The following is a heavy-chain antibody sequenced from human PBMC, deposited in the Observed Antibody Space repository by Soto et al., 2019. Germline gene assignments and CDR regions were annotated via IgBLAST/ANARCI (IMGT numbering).Heavy chain of an antibody. CDR3: ARFQYTVVTPFDL. D-gene: IGHD2-21*02. J-gene: IGHJ3*01. V-gene: IGHV4-59*01. Sequence: QVQLQESGPGLVEPSETLSLTCTMSGGSLTNYFWTWIRQSPGKGLEWIAYIRYSGKTGYNPSLKSRVTISLDTPKNQFSLKLTSVTAADTAIYYCARFQYTVVTPFDLWGQGTMVIVSS. CDR1: GGSLTNYF. CDR2: IRYSGKT.